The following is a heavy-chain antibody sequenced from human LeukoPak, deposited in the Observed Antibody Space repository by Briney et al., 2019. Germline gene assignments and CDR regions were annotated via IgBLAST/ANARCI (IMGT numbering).Heavy chain of an antibody. CDR2: ISSSGST. V-gene: IGHV4-59*01. Sequence: SETLSLTCTVSGGSINSYYWSWIRQPPGKGLEWIGYISSSGSTSDNPSLKSRVTISLDTSKNQFSLKVNSVTAADTAVYYCTRGAGWLIDYWGQGILVTVSS. D-gene: IGHD3-16*01. J-gene: IGHJ4*02. CDR3: TRGAGWLIDY. CDR1: GGSINSYY.